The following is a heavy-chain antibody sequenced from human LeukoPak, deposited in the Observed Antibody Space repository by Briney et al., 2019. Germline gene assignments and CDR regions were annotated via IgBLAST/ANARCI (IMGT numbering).Heavy chain of an antibody. CDR1: GGSIRSHY. Sequence: KTSETLSLTCTVSGGSIRSHYWSWVRQPPGKGLEWIGYLFNSLNTKDNPSFTSRITLSAVTSKNQFSLRLRFLTAADTAVYYCATLKRGDIYWYFDFWGQGIKVTVSS. V-gene: IGHV4-59*11. CDR3: ATLKRGDIYWYFDF. CDR2: LFNSLNT. J-gene: IGHJ4*02. D-gene: IGHD5-18*01.